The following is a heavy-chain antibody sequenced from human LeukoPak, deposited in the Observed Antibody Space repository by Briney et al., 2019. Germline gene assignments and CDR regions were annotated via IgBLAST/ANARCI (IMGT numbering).Heavy chain of an antibody. Sequence: SETLSLTCTVSGGSISSGSYYWSWIRQPAGKGLEWIGRIYTSGSTNYNPSLKSRVTISVDTSKNQFSLKLSSVTAADTAVYYCARINYDFWSGYPLHAFDIWGQGTMVTVSS. CDR1: GGSISSGSYY. J-gene: IGHJ3*02. CDR3: ARINYDFWSGYPLHAFDI. CDR2: IYTSGST. V-gene: IGHV4-61*02. D-gene: IGHD3-3*01.